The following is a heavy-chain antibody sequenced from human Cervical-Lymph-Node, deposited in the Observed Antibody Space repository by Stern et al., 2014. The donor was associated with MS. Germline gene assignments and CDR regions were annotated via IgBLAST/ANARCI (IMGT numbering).Heavy chain of an antibody. D-gene: IGHD3-22*01. CDR1: GVTFSVYN. J-gene: IGHJ5*02. V-gene: IGHV3-21*01. Sequence: EMQLVESGGGLVKPGGSLRLSCAASGVTFSVYNLDWVRQAPGKGLEWVASISSNSTHKYYADSVKGRFTISRDNAKKSMFLQMDSLTVEDTAVYYCARITYSSGHHWGQGTLVIVSS. CDR2: ISSNSTHK. CDR3: ARITYSSGHH.